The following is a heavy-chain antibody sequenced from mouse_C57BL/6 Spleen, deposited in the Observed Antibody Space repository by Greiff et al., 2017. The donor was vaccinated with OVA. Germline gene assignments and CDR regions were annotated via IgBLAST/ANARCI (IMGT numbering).Heavy chain of an antibody. V-gene: IGHV1-5*01. CDR3: TREVYYDYADFYAMDY. J-gene: IGHJ4*01. Sequence: VQLQQSGTVLARPGASVKMSCKTSGYTFTSYWMHWVKQRPGQGLEWIGAIYPGNSDTSYNQKFKGKAKLTAVTSASTAYMELSSLTNEDSAVYYCTREVYYDYADFYAMDYWGQGTSVTVSS. CDR1: GYTFTSYW. D-gene: IGHD2-4*01. CDR2: IYPGNSDT.